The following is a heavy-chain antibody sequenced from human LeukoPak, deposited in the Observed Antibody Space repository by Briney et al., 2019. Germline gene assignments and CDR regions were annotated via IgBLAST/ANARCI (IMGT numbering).Heavy chain of an antibody. J-gene: IGHJ1*01. D-gene: IGHD4-23*01. V-gene: IGHV1-46*01. CDR3: AREDYGGNFEIQH. CDR1: GYTFTSYH. Sequence: ASVKVSCKASGYTFTSYHMHWVRQAPGQGLEWMGIINPSGGSTSYAQKFQGRVTMTRDTSTSTVYMELSSLRSEDTAVYYCAREDYGGNFEIQHWGQGTLVTVSS. CDR2: INPSGGST.